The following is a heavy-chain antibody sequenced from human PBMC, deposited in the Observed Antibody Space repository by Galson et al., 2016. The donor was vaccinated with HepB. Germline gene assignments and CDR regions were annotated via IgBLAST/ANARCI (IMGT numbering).Heavy chain of an antibody. CDR1: GFTFSSYN. J-gene: IGHJ6*02. Sequence: SLRLSCATSGFTFSSYNMNWVRQAPGKGLEWVSSISSGSKYTNYADSVRGRFTISRDNTEKSLFLQMNSLRGEDTAVYYCAKDDNWNDAYYYYGMDFWGQGTTVTVSS. D-gene: IGHD1-1*01. CDR2: ISSGSKYT. CDR3: AKDDNWNDAYYYYGMDF. V-gene: IGHV3-21*04.